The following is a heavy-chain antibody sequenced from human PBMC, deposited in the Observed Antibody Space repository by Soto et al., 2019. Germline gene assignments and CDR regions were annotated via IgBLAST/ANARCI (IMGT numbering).Heavy chain of an antibody. Sequence: EVQLVESGGGLVQPGGSLRLSCAASGFTFSIYWMHWVRQVPGKGLVWVSRINAGGTYTSNADFVKGRFTVSRDNAKNTLYLQMDSLSPEDTAVYFCARGGAYGDYRSDYWGQGALGTVSS. CDR3: ARGGAYGDYRSDY. D-gene: IGHD4-17*01. V-gene: IGHV3-74*01. J-gene: IGHJ4*02. CDR1: GFTFSIYW. CDR2: INAGGTYT.